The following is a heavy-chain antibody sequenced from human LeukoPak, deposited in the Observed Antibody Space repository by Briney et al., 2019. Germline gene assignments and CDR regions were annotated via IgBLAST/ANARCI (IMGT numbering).Heavy chain of an antibody. D-gene: IGHD3-16*02. CDR1: GYTFTGYY. J-gene: IGHJ2*01. CDR2: INPNSGGT. CDR3: ARVVSLDGYWYFDL. V-gene: IGHV1-2*02. Sequence: GASVKVSCKASGYTFTGYYMHWVRQAPGQGLEWMGWINPNSGGTNYAQKFQGRVTMTRDTSISTAYMELSRLRSDDTAVYYCARVVSLDGYWYFDLWGRGTLVTVSS.